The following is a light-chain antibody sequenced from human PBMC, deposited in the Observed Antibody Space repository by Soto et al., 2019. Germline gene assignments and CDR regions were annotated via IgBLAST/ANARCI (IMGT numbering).Light chain of an antibody. J-gene: IGKJ1*01. CDR3: QEYGSSGT. V-gene: IGKV3-20*01. CDR1: QRMRSHY. CDR2: STS. Sequence: EIVLTQSPGTLSLSPGGRATLSCGASQRMRSHYLTWYQQKPGQAPRLLTHSTSSRATGVPYRFSGSESGTVFTLNMSRLEPEDFAVYYCQEYGSSGTVGQGTKLDI.